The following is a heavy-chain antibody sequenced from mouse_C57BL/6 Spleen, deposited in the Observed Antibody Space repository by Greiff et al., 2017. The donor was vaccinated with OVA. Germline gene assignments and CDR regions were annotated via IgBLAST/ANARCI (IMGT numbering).Heavy chain of an antibody. CDR3: ARDWDYYFDD. Sequence: QVQLQQPGAELVRPGSSVKLSCKASGYTFTSYWMDWVKQRPGQGLEWIGNIYPSDSETHYNQKFKDKATLTVDKSSSTAYMQLSSLTSEDSAVYYCARDWDYYFDDWGKGTTLTVSS. J-gene: IGHJ2*01. CDR1: GYTFTSYW. V-gene: IGHV1-61*01. D-gene: IGHD4-1*01. CDR2: IYPSDSET.